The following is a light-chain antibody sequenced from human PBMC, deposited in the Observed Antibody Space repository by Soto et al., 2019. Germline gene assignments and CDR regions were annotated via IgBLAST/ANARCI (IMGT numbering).Light chain of an antibody. CDR3: QQYSSYPIT. J-gene: IGKJ5*01. Sequence: DIQMTQSPSSLSASVGDRVTITCRASQGISNYLAWFQQKPGKAPKSLIYAASSLQSGVPSKFXXXXSXXXXXXXXXXXXXEDFXTYYCQQYSSYPITFGQGTRLEIK. CDR2: AAS. V-gene: IGKV1-16*02. CDR1: QGISNY.